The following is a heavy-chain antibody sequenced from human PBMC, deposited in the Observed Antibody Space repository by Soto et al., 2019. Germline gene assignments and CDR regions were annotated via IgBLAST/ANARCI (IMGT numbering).Heavy chain of an antibody. CDR3: ARVLPPTVTTGYYYYYMVV. J-gene: IGHJ6*03. CDR2: INPSGGST. CDR1: GYTFTSYY. Sequence: ASVKVSCKASGYTFTSYYMHWVRQAPGQGLEWMGIINPSGGSTSYAQKFQGRVTMTRDTSTSTVYMELSSLRSEDTAVYYCARVLPPTVTTGYYYYYMVVWGKGTTITVFS. V-gene: IGHV1-46*01. D-gene: IGHD4-17*01.